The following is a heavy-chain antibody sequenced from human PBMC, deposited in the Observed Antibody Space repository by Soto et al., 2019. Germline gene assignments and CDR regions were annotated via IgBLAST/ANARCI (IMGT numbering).Heavy chain of an antibody. CDR2: IIPIFGTA. J-gene: IGHJ6*02. CDR3: ARDPSSYGSGTLYYYGMDV. D-gene: IGHD3-10*01. V-gene: IGHV1-69*13. CDR1: GGTFSSYA. Sequence: SVKVSCKASGGTFSSYAISWVRQAPGQGLEWMGGIIPIFGTANYAQKFQGRVTITADESTSTAYMELSSLRSEDTAVYYCARDPSSYGSGTLYYYGMDVWGQGTTVTVSS.